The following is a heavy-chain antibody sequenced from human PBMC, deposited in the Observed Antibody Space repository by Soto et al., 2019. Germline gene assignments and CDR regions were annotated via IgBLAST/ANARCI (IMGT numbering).Heavy chain of an antibody. J-gene: IGHJ6*02. CDR3: ARATIFGVVRGPDYYYGMDV. D-gene: IGHD3-3*01. Sequence: GGSLRLSCAASGFTFSSYSMNWVRQAPGKGLEWVSSISSSSSYIYYADSVKGRFTISRDNAKNSLYLQMNSLRAEDTAVYYCARATIFGVVRGPDYYYGMDVWGQGTTVTVSS. V-gene: IGHV3-21*01. CDR1: GFTFSSYS. CDR2: ISSSSSYI.